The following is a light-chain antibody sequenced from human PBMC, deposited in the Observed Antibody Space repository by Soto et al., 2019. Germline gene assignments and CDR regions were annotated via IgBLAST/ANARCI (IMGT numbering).Light chain of an antibody. J-gene: IGLJ2*01. Sequence: QSVLTQPPSVSGAPGQRVTMSCTGSSSNIGAGYDVHGYKQLSGTAPELLIYGKSNRPSGVPDRFSGSKSGTSASLAITGLQAEDEADYYCQSYDSSLSVVFGGGTKLTVL. V-gene: IGLV1-40*01. CDR2: GKS. CDR3: QSYDSSLSVV. CDR1: SSNIGAGYD.